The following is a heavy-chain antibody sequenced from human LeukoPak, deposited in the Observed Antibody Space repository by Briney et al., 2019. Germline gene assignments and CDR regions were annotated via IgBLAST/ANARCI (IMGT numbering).Heavy chain of an antibody. CDR2: ISRSSSTI. D-gene: IGHD3-10*01. CDR1: GFTFSRYS. V-gene: IGHV3-48*04. CDR3: ARDGGATMVRGVATYDS. J-gene: IGHJ4*02. Sequence: GGSLXLSCAASGFTFSRYSMNWVRQAPGKGLEWVSYISRSSSTIHYADSVKGRFTISRDNAKSSLFLQMNSLRAEDTAVYYCARDGGATMVRGVATYDSWGQGTLVTVSS.